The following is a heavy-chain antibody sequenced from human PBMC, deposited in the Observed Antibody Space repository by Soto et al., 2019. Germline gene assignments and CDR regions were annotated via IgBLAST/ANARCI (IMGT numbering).Heavy chain of an antibody. J-gene: IGHJ6*02. CDR1: GGSISSGGYS. V-gene: IGHV4-30-2*01. CDR3: XRAHYGDYGYGMDV. CDR2: IYHSGST. D-gene: IGHD4-17*01. Sequence: QLQLQESGSGLVKPSQTLSLTCAVSGGSISSGGYSWSWIRQPPGKGLGWIGYIYHSGSTYYNPSLKSRVTISVXXXXXQXSXXXXXXTAADTAVXYXXRAHYGDYGYGMDVWGQGTTVTVSS.